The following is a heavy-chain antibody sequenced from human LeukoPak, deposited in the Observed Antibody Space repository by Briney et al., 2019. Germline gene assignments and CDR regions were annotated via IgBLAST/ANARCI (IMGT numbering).Heavy chain of an antibody. Sequence: SETLSLTCTVSGGSINSVGYYWSWIRQHPGKGLEWIGYISYSGSTYYNPSLKSRLTISLDTSKNQFSLRLSSVSAADTAVYFGAVGPHHYFDSWGQGTLVTVSS. V-gene: IGHV4-31*03. CDR1: GGSINSVGYY. J-gene: IGHJ4*02. CDR3: AVGPHHYFDS. CDR2: ISYSGST.